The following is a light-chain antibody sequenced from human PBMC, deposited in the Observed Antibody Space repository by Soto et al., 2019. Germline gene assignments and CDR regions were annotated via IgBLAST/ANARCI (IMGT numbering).Light chain of an antibody. Sequence: SVLTQPPSVSGAPGQRVTISCTGSSSDIGAGYDVHWYQQLPGTAPKLLIYGNNNRPSGVPDRFSGSKSGTSASLAITGLQAEDEADYYCQSYDSSLRDVVFGGGTKLTVL. CDR3: QSYDSSLRDVV. V-gene: IGLV1-40*01. J-gene: IGLJ2*01. CDR1: SSDIGAGYD. CDR2: GNN.